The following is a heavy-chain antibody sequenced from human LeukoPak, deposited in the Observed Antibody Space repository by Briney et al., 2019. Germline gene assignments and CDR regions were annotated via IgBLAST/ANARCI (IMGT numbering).Heavy chain of an antibody. CDR2: ISSDGSST. V-gene: IGHV3-74*03. Sequence: GGSLRLSCAASGFTFRNHWMHWVRQTPGKGLVWVSRISSDGSSTTYADSVKGRFTISGDNAKNTLYLQMNNLRAEDTAMYYCARDQRVTGRPDIDYWGQGTLVTVSS. CDR3: ARDQRVTGRPDIDY. CDR1: GFTFRNHW. D-gene: IGHD6-6*01. J-gene: IGHJ4*02.